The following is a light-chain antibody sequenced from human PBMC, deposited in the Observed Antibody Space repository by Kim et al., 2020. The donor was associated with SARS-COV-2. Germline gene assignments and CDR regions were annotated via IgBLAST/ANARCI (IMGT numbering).Light chain of an antibody. V-gene: IGLV3-21*04. J-gene: IGLJ2*01. CDR3: QVWDSSSQHVV. CDR1: NIGSKS. CDR2: FDS. Sequence: APGQAARITLGRNNIGSKSVHWYLQKPGRAPVLVIYFDSDRPPGFHERFSGSSSGDTATLTISRVDAGDEAYYYCQVWDSSSQHVVFGGGTQLT.